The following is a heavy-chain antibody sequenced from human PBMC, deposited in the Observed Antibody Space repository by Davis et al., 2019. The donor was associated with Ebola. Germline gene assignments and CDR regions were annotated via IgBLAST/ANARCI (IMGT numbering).Heavy chain of an antibody. V-gene: IGHV3-11*01. CDR1: GFTFSDYY. CDR2: ISSSGSTI. J-gene: IGHJ3*02. Sequence: PAGSLTLSCAASGFTFSDYYMRWIRQAPGKGLAWVSFISSSGSTIYYTDPVKGRFTISRDNSNNMVYLQMNSLRAEDTAVYCCSKGWFPAYQAFDIWGQGTMVTVSS. CDR3: SKGWFPAYQAFDI. D-gene: IGHD2-15*01.